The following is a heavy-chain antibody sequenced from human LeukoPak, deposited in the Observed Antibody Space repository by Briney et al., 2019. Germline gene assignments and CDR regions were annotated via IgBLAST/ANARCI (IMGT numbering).Heavy chain of an antibody. J-gene: IGHJ3*02. CDR3: AVKWTYDGFDI. V-gene: IGHV3-74*01. CDR1: GFTFSSYW. CDR2: INSDGSTT. D-gene: IGHD1-26*01. Sequence: GRSLRLSCAASGFTFSSYWMHWVRQAPGKGLVWVSRINSDGSTTTYADSMKGRFTISRDNAKNTLYLQMNSLRAEDTAVYYCAVKWTYDGFDIWGQGTMVTVSS.